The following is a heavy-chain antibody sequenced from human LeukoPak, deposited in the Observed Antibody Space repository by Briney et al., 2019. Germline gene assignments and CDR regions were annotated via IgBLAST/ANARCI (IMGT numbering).Heavy chain of an antibody. CDR1: GFTFSSYA. Sequence: GGSLRLSCAASGFTFSSYAMHWVRQAPGKGLEWVAVISYDGSNKYYADSVKGRFTISRDNSKNTLYLQMNSLRAEDTAVYYCARGHRLLIAVAGFDYWGQGTLVTVSS. J-gene: IGHJ4*02. V-gene: IGHV3-30-3*01. D-gene: IGHD6-19*01. CDR2: ISYDGSNK. CDR3: ARGHRLLIAVAGFDY.